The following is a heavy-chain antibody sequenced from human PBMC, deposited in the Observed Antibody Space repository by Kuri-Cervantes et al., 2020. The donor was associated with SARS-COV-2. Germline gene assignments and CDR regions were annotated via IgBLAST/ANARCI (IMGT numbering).Heavy chain of an antibody. Sequence: ESLKISCTVSGGSISSSSYYWGWIRQPPGKGLEWIGSIYYSGSTYYNPSLKSRVIISVDTSKNQFSLKLSSVTAADTAVYYCARHGLRYYGSGSLTTFDYWGQGTLVTVSS. CDR2: IYYSGST. J-gene: IGHJ4*02. V-gene: IGHV4-39*01. CDR3: ARHGLRYYGSGSLTTFDY. CDR1: GGSISSSSYY. D-gene: IGHD3-10*01.